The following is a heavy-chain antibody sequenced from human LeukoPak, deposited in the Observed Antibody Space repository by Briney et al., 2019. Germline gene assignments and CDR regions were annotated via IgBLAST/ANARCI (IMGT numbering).Heavy chain of an antibody. V-gene: IGHV1-2*02. Sequence: ASVKVSCKASGYTFTSYAMNWVRQAPGQGLEWMGWINPNSGGTNYAQKFQGRVTMTRDTSISTAYMELSRLRSDDTAVYYCARAEPFWSGYPDYWGQGTLVTVSS. J-gene: IGHJ4*02. CDR1: GYTFTSYA. CDR3: ARAEPFWSGYPDY. CDR2: INPNSGGT. D-gene: IGHD3-3*02.